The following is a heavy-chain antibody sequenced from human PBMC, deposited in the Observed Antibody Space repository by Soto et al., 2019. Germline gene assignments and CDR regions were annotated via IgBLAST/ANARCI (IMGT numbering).Heavy chain of an antibody. CDR2: IYYTGST. D-gene: IGHD5-12*01. CDR3: ARGSLMATILFDY. V-gene: IGHV4-30-4*01. CDR1: GGSFSSDDYY. J-gene: IGHJ4*02. Sequence: QAQLQESGPGLVKPSQTLSLTCTVSGGSFSSDDYYWSWIRQPPGEGLEWIGYIYYTGSTYYNPSLKSRLTISVDTSKSQFSLKLNSVTAADTAVYYCARGSLMATILFDYWGQGTLVTVSS.